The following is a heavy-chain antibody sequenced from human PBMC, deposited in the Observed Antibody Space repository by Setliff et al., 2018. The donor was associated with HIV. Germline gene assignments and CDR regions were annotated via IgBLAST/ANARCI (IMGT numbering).Heavy chain of an antibody. CDR2: INHSGST. CDR1: GGSFSNYY. D-gene: IGHD4-17*01. J-gene: IGHJ2*01. V-gene: IGHV4-34*01. CDR3: ARGLPKKPSTVTNYWYFDL. Sequence: KTLETLSLTCTVYGGSFSNYYWNWIRQPPGKGLEWIGEINHSGSTNCNPSLKSRVTISVDTSKNQFSLNLTSVTAADTAVYYCARGLPKKPSTVTNYWYFDLWGRGTLVTVSS.